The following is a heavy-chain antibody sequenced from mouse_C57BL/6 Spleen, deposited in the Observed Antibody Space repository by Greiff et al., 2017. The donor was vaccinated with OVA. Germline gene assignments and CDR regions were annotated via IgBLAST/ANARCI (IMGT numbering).Heavy chain of an antibody. J-gene: IGHJ4*01. Sequence: EVQVVESGPELVKPGASVKISCKASGYSFTGYFMNWVMQSHGKSLEWIGRINPYNGDTFYNQKFKGKATLTVDKSSSTAHMELRSLTSEDSAVYYCAREEVYAMDYWGQGTSVTVSS. CDR1: GYSFTGYF. V-gene: IGHV1-20*01. CDR2: INPYNGDT. CDR3: AREEVYAMDY.